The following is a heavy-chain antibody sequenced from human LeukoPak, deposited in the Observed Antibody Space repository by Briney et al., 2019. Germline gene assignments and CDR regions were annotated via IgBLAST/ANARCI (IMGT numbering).Heavy chain of an antibody. CDR3: ARDEALTMAIDY. J-gene: IGHJ4*02. V-gene: IGHV3-11*01. CDR2: ISSSGSTI. D-gene: IGHD3-10*01. CDR1: GFTSSDYY. Sequence: PGGSLRLSCAASGFTSSDYYMSWIRQAPGKGLEWVSYISSSGSTIYYADSVKGRFTISRDNAKNSLYLQMNSLRAEDTAVYYCARDEALTMAIDYWGQGTLVTVSS.